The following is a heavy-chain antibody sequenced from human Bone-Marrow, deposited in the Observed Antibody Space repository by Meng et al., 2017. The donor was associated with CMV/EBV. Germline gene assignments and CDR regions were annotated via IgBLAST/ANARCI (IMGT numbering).Heavy chain of an antibody. CDR1: GGSFSGYY. CDR2: INHSGST. D-gene: IGHD1-26*01. Sequence: SETLSLTCAVYGGSFSGYYWSWIRQPPGKGLEWIGEINHSGSTNYNPSLKRRVTISVDTSKNQFSLKLSSVTAADTAVYYCARGRVVVGVGMDVWGQGSTVTVSS. CDR3: ARGRVVVGVGMDV. V-gene: IGHV4-34*01. J-gene: IGHJ6*02.